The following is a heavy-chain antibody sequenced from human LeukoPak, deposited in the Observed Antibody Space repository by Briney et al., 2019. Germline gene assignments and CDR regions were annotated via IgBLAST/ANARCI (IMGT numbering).Heavy chain of an antibody. Sequence: PSETLSLTCTVSGGSISSGGYYWSWIRQPPGKGLEWIGYIYHSGSTYYNPSLKSRVTISVDRSKNQFSLKPSSVTAADTAVYYCALVIYSSSWYFDYWGQGTPVTVSS. J-gene: IGHJ4*02. D-gene: IGHD6-13*01. CDR1: GGSISSGGYY. CDR2: IYHSGST. V-gene: IGHV4-30-2*01. CDR3: ALVIYSSSWYFDY.